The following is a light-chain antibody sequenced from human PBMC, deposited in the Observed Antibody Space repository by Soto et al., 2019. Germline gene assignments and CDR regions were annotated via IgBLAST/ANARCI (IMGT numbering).Light chain of an antibody. CDR3: QSYDSSLSGPYV. Sequence: QSVLAQPPSVSGVPGQRVTISCTGSSSNIGAGYGVHWYQQLPGTAPKLLIYGNSNRPSGVPDRFSGSKSGTSASLAITGLQAEDEADYYCQSYDSSLSGPYVFGTGTKVTVL. CDR1: SSNIGAGYG. CDR2: GNS. V-gene: IGLV1-40*01. J-gene: IGLJ1*01.